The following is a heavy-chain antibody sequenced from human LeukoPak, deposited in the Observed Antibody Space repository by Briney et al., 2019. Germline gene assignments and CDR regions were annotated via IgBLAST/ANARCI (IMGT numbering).Heavy chain of an antibody. CDR1: GFTFSSYA. CDR3: AREYGDYLNYFDY. CDR2: ISSSSSTI. J-gene: IGHJ4*02. Sequence: GGSLRLSCAASGFTFSSYAMSWVRQAPGKGLEWVSYISSSSSTIYYADSVKGRFTISRDNAKNSLYLQMNSLRAEDTAVYYCAREYGDYLNYFDYWGQGTLVTVSS. V-gene: IGHV3-48*04. D-gene: IGHD4-17*01.